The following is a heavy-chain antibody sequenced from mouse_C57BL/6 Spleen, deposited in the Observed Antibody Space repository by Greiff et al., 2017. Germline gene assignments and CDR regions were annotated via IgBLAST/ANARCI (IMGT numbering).Heavy chain of an antibody. Sequence: QVQLQQPGAELVKPGASVKLSCKASGYTFTSYWMHWVKQRPGQGLEWIGMIHPNSGSTNYNEKFKSKATLTVDKSSSTAYMQLSSLTSEDSAVYYCATSYYGYDGFAYWGQGTLVTVSA. CDR2: IHPNSGST. D-gene: IGHD2-2*01. V-gene: IGHV1-64*01. CDR3: ATSYYGYDGFAY. CDR1: GYTFTSYW. J-gene: IGHJ3*01.